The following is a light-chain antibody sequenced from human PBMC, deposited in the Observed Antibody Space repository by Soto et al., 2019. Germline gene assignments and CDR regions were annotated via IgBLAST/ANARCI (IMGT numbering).Light chain of an antibody. Sequence: EIMLTQSPGTLSLSPGERATLSCRASQSVSSSYLAWYQQKPGQAPRLLIYGASSRATGIPDRFSGSGSGTDFTLTISRLEPEDFAVYYCQQYGSSPPSTFGGGTKVDIK. V-gene: IGKV3-20*01. CDR1: QSVSSSY. CDR2: GAS. CDR3: QQYGSSPPST. J-gene: IGKJ4*01.